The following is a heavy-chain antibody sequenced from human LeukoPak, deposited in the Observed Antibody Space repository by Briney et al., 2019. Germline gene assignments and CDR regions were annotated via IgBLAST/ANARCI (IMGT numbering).Heavy chain of an antibody. CDR1: GYTFTGSGWY. CDR3: ARDGPAQMVDFDY. J-gene: IGHJ4*02. Sequence: ASGKVSCKASGYTFTGSGWYLYWLRQAPGQGLECVGWIHPNNGATLYAQKFQGRVAMTTDTSISTAYMELSRLRPDDTAMYYCARDGPAQMVDFDYWGQGTLVTVSS. V-gene: IGHV1-2*02. CDR2: IHPNNGAT. D-gene: IGHD3-10*01.